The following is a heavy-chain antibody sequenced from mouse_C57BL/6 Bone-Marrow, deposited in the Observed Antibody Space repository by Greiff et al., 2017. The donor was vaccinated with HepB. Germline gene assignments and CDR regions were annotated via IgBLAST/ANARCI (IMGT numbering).Heavy chain of an antibody. CDR1: GYAFSSYW. CDR3: ARETIYYYGSSYVGFDY. J-gene: IGHJ2*01. CDR2: IYPGDGDT. Sequence: QVQLQQSGAELVKPGASVKISCKASGYAFSSYWMNWVKQRPGKGLEWIGQIYPGDGDTNYNGKFKGKATLTADKSSSTAYMQLSSLTSEDSAVYFCARETIYYYGSSYVGFDYCGQGTTLTVSS. D-gene: IGHD1-1*01. V-gene: IGHV1-80*01.